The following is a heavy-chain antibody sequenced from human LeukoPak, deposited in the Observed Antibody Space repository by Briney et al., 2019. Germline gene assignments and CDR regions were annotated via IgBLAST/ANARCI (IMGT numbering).Heavy chain of an antibody. J-gene: IGHJ4*02. V-gene: IGHV3-48*04. CDR1: GFTFSSYS. D-gene: IGHD3-9*01. Sequence: GGSLRLSCAASGFTFSSYSMNWVRQAPGKGLEWVSYISSSSSPIYYADSVKGRFTISRDNAKNSLYLQMNSLRAEDTAVYYCARQAFDWLFAVDYWGQGTLVTVSS. CDR2: ISSSSSPI. CDR3: ARQAFDWLFAVDY.